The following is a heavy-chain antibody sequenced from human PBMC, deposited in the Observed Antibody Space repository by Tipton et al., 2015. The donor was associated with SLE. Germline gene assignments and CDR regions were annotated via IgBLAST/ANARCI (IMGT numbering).Heavy chain of an antibody. J-gene: IGHJ2*01. D-gene: IGHD1-26*01. Sequence: TLSLTCTVSGGSISSSGHYWGWIRQPPGKGLEWIGTGHYSGATYKHSSLKNRITISVDTSKNQFSLKLSSVTAADTAVYYCARRGSWWYFDLWGRGTLVTVSS. CDR1: GGSISSSGHY. CDR3: ARRGSWWYFDL. V-gene: IGHV4-39*07. CDR2: GHYSGAT.